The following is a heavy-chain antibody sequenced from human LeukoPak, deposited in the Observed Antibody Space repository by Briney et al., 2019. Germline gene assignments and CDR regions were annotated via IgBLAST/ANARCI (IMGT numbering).Heavy chain of an antibody. D-gene: IGHD7-27*01. V-gene: IGHV4-34*01. CDR3: ARAPTGEVESAARGDYLDY. Sequence: SETLSLTCAVYGGSFSGYFWSWIRQPPGKGLEWIGEINHSGGTNYNPSLKSRVTISVDTSKNQFSLKMNSVTAADTAVYYCARAPTGEVESAARGDYLDYWGQRTLVTVSS. J-gene: IGHJ4*02. CDR2: INHSGGT. CDR1: GGSFSGYF.